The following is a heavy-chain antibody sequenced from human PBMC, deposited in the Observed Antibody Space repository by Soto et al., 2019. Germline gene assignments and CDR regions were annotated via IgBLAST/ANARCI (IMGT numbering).Heavy chain of an antibody. CDR3: VIGVRTESSWYWYFDL. CDR2: ISGKNGNT. D-gene: IGHD6-13*01. CDR1: DYTFTSYG. V-gene: IGHV1-18*01. J-gene: IGHJ2*01. Sequence: QVQLVQSAAEVKTPGASVKVSCKASDYTFTSYGVTWVRQAPGQGLEWMGWISGKNGNTNYAQRFKGRFTMTTDTSSSTAYMELRGLTSDDTAVYYCVIGVRTESSWYWYFDLWGPGSLVTVSS.